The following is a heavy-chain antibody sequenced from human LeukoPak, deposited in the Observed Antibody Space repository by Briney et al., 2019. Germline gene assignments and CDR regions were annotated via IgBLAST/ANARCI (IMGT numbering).Heavy chain of an antibody. CDR3: ARDLRRKNYDSSGYGDAFDI. D-gene: IGHD3-22*01. Sequence: GGSLRLSCAASGFTFDDYGMSWVRQAPGKGLEWVSGINWNGGSTGYADSVKGRFTISRDNAKNPLYLQMNSLRAEDTAVYYCARDLRRKNYDSSGYGDAFDIWGQGTMVTVSS. J-gene: IGHJ3*02. CDR1: GFTFDDYG. V-gene: IGHV3-20*04. CDR2: INWNGGST.